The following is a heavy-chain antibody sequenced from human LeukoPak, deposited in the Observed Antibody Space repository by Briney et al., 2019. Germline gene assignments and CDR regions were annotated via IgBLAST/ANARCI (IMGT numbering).Heavy chain of an antibody. J-gene: IGHJ6*02. Sequence: SETLSLTCNVAGVSISKYYWNWIRQPAGKGLEWIGRIYSSGVTYYNPSLKSRVTMSVDSSKNTVSLKVNSVTVADTAVYFCARGWFGEFSLVYYYYGLDVWGQGKTVTVSS. D-gene: IGHD3-10*01. CDR2: IYSSGVT. CDR1: GVSISKYY. V-gene: IGHV4-4*07. CDR3: ARGWFGEFSLVYYYYGLDV.